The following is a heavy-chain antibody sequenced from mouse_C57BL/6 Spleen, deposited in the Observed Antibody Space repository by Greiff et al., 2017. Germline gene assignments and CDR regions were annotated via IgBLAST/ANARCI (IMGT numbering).Heavy chain of an antibody. D-gene: IGHD4-1*01. J-gene: IGHJ3*01. Sequence: LQESGAELARPGASVKLSCKASGYTFTSYGISWVKQRTGQGLEWIGEIYPRSGNTYYNEKFKGKATLTADKSSSTAYMELRSLTSEDSAVYFCARWEGQGAYWGQGTLVTVSA. CDR2: IYPRSGNT. CDR3: ARWEGQGAY. CDR1: GYTFTSYG. V-gene: IGHV1-81*01.